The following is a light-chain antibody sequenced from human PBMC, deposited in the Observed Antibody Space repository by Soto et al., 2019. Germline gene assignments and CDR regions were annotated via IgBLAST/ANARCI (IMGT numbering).Light chain of an antibody. CDR2: EGS. Sequence: QSVLTQPASVSGSPGQSITISCTGTSSDVGSYNLVSWYQHHPGKAPKLMIYEGSKRPSGVSSRCSGSRSGNTASLTISGLQAEDEADSYCCSYAGDSTVFGGGTKLTVL. V-gene: IGLV2-23*01. CDR1: SSDVGSYNL. CDR3: CSYAGDSTV. J-gene: IGLJ2*01.